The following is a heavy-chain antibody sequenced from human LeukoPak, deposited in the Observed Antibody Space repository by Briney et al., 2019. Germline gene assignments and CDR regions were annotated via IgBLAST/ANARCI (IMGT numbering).Heavy chain of an antibody. CDR2: ISAYNGNT. V-gene: IGHV1-18*01. D-gene: IGHD5-18*01. Sequence: ASVKVSCKASGYTFTSYGISWVRQAPGQGLEWMGWISAYNGNTNYAQKLQGRVTMTTDTSTSTAYMELRSLRSDDTAVYYCARSAVDSYGNCYYYGMDVWGQGTTVTVSS. J-gene: IGHJ6*02. CDR3: ARSAVDSYGNCYYYGMDV. CDR1: GYTFTSYG.